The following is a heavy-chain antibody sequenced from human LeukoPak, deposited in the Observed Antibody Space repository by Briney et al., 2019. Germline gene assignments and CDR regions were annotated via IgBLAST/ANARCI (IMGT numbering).Heavy chain of an antibody. CDR3: ARDGRRYSSSWYYFDC. CDR2: IYYSGST. Sequence: PSETLSLTCTVSGGSISSGGYYWSWIRQHPGKGLEWIGYIYYSGSTYYNPSLKSRATISVDTSKNQFSLKLSSVTAADTAVYYCARDGRRYSSSWYYFDCWGQGTLVTVSS. J-gene: IGHJ4*02. CDR1: GGSISSGGYY. V-gene: IGHV4-31*03. D-gene: IGHD6-13*01.